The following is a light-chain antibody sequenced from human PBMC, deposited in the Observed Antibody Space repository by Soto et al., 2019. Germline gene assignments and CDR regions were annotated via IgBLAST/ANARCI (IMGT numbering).Light chain of an antibody. J-gene: IGLJ1*01. V-gene: IGLV2-14*01. Sequence: QSALTRPASVSGSPGQSITISCTGTSSDIGAYNYVSWYQQYPGKAPKLMIYGVTNRPSGVSNRFSGSKTGNTASLTISGLQAEDEADYYCFSHRSGDSHVFGTGTKVTVL. CDR2: GVT. CDR3: FSHRSGDSHV. CDR1: SSDIGAYNY.